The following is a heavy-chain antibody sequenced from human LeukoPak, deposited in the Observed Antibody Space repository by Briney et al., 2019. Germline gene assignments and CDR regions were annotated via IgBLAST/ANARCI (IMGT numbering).Heavy chain of an antibody. D-gene: IGHD5-24*01. CDR1: GFTFSSYG. J-gene: IGHJ4*02. CDR3: AKVGDGYNPFDY. Sequence: GGSLRLSCAASGFTFSSYGMHWVRQAPGKGLEWVAVISYDGSNKYYADSVKGRFTISRDNSKNTLYLQMNSLRAEDTAVYYCAKVGDGYNPFDYWGQGTLVTVSS. CDR2: ISYDGSNK. V-gene: IGHV3-30*18.